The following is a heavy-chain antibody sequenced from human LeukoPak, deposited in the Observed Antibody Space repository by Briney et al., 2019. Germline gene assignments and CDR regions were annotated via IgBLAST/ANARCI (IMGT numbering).Heavy chain of an antibody. CDR3: ARGSWWLGVSYFDY. V-gene: IGHV1-69*05. D-gene: IGHD3-10*01. Sequence: GASVKVSCKASGGTFSSYGISWVRQAPGQGLEWMGGIIPFFGRADYAQKFQGRVTMTTDTSTSTAYMELRSLRSDDTAVYYCARGSWWLGVSYFDYWGQGTLVTVSS. CDR2: IIPFFGRA. CDR1: GGTFSSYG. J-gene: IGHJ4*02.